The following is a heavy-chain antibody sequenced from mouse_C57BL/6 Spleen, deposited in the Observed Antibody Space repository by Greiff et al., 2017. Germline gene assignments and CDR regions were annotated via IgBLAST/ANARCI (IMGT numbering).Heavy chain of an antibody. Sequence: QVQLQQSGPELVKPGASVKISCKASGYAFSSSWMNWVKQRPGKGLEWIGRIYPGDGDTNYNGKFKGKATMTADKSSSTAYMQLRSLTSEDSAVYFCARPIDGYGYFEVWGTGTTVTVSS. D-gene: IGHD2-3*01. CDR1: GYAFSSSW. CDR2: IYPGDGDT. J-gene: IGHJ1*03. V-gene: IGHV1-82*01. CDR3: ARPIDGYGYFEV.